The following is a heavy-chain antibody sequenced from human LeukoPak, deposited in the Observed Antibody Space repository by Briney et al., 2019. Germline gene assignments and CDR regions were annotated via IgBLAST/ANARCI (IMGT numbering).Heavy chain of an antibody. D-gene: IGHD5-18*01. J-gene: IGHJ4*02. V-gene: IGHV3-23*01. CDR3: GKTTVGYSSGQKPAWPVDY. CDR1: GFTFGSHA. CDR2: IFGSGGSP. Sequence: PGGSLRLSCEASGFTFGSHAMYWVRQAPGEGLEWVAGIFGSGGSPHYADSVKGRFTISRDNSRNTVYLQITSLRADDTAVYYCGKTTVGYSSGQKPAWPVDYWGEGTLVTVSS.